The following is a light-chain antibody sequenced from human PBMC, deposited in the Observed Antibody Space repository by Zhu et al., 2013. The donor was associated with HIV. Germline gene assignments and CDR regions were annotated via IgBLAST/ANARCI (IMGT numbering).Light chain of an antibody. J-gene: IGKJ1*01. CDR3: LQRSDWPWT. Sequence: EVVMAQSPASLSLFPGERATLSCRASQSVRSNVAWYQHKPGQAPRLLIYGASTRATGVPDRFRGTGSGTEFTLTISSLQSEDIAVYYCLQRSDWPWTFGQGTTVEI. CDR2: GAS. V-gene: IGKV3-15*01. CDR1: QSVRSN.